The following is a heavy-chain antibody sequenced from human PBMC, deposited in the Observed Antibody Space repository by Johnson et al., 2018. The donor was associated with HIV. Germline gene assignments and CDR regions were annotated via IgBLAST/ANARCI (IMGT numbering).Heavy chain of an antibody. CDR2: IKQDGSEK. D-gene: IGHD6-6*01. Sequence: EQLVESGGGLVQPGGSLRLSCAASGFTFSSYWMSWVRQAPGKGLEWVANIKQDGSEKYYVDSVKGRFTISRDNAKNSLYLQMNSLRAEDTAVYYCASLVGSSSGEAFDIWGQGTMVTVSS. CDR3: ASLVGSSSGEAFDI. CDR1: GFTFSSYW. J-gene: IGHJ3*02. V-gene: IGHV3-7*05.